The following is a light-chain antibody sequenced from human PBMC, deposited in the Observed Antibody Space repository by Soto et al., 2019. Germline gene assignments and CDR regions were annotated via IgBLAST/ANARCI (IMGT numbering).Light chain of an antibody. J-gene: IGLJ1*01. CDR2: DDS. CDR3: TSYTSSNVYV. V-gene: IGLV2-14*03. Sequence: QSALTQPASVSGSPGQSLTISCTGTSSDVGGYNYVSWYQQHQGKAPKLMIYDDSNRPSGVSNRFSGSKSGNAASLTISGLQAEDEADYYITSYTSSNVYVFGTGTKVTVL. CDR1: SSDVGGYNY.